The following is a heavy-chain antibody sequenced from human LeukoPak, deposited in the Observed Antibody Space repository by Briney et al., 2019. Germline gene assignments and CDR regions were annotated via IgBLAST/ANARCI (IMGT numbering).Heavy chain of an antibody. J-gene: IGHJ3*02. CDR1: GFTFSSHW. Sequence: GGSLRLSCAASGFTFSSHWMSWVRQAPGKGLEWVANIKQDGSEKYYVDSVKGRFTISRDNAKNTLYLQMNSLGGEDTAVYYCAKGRWGLTINNFDIWGQGRMVTVSS. D-gene: IGHD3-9*01. CDR2: IKQDGSEK. V-gene: IGHV3-7*03. CDR3: AKGRWGLTINNFDI.